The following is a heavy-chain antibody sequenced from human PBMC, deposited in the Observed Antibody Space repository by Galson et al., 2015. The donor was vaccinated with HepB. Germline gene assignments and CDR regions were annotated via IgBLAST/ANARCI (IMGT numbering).Heavy chain of an antibody. D-gene: IGHD3-10*01. Sequence: SCKASGGSFSSHNFNWVRQTPGQGLEWMGRVFPLLNVADSAQKLQGRITITADSSTRTVYMELKNLTSDDMAMYYCAGSTGASYYTSATLHYWGQGTLVAVSS. CDR1: GGSFSSHN. CDR2: VFPLLNVA. CDR3: AGSTGASYYTSATLHY. J-gene: IGHJ4*02. V-gene: IGHV1-69*02.